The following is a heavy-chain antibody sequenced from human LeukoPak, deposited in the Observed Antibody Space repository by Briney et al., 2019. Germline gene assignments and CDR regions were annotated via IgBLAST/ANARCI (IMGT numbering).Heavy chain of an antibody. J-gene: IGHJ4*02. CDR3: AKLTRPVTTKGLIGY. V-gene: IGHV3-53*01. D-gene: IGHD4-17*01. CDR2: IYSGGST. CDR1: GFTVSSNY. Sequence: GGSLRLSCAASGFTVSSNYMSWVRQAPGKGLEWVSVIYSGGSTYYADSVKGRFTISRDNSKNTLYLQMNSLRAEDTAVYYCAKLTRPVTTKGLIGYWGQGTLVTVSS.